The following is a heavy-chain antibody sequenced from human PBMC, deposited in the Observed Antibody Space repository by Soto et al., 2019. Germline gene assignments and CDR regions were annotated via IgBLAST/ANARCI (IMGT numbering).Heavy chain of an antibody. CDR1: GFTFSSDS. CDR2: ISGSSSTI. CDR3: ARVTVYRYGQFDL. D-gene: IGHD5-18*01. Sequence: EVQLVESGGGLVQPGGSLRLSCAASGFTFSSDSMNWVRQAPGKGLEWVSYISGSSSTIYYADSVKGRFTISRDNAKNSLYLQMNILRAEDTAVYYCARVTVYRYGQFDLWGQGTLVTVSS. J-gene: IGHJ5*02. V-gene: IGHV3-48*01.